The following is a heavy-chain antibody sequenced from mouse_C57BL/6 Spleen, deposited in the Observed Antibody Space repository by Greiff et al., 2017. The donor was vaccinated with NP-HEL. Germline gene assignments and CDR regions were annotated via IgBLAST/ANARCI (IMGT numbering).Heavy chain of an antibody. CDR1: GFTFSDYG. J-gene: IGHJ2*01. V-gene: IGHV5-17*01. Sequence: EVKLVESGGGLVKPGGSLKLSCAASGFTFSDYGMHWVRQAPEKGLEWVAYISSGSSTIYYADTVKGRFTISRDNAKNTLFLQMTSLRSEDTAMYYCARDDVYYLYYFDYWGQGTTLTVSS. D-gene: IGHD2-3*01. CDR2: ISSGSSTI. CDR3: ARDDVYYLYYFDY.